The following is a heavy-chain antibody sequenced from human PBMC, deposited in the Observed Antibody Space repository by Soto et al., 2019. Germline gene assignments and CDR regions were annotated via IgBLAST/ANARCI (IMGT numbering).Heavy chain of an antibody. Sequence: PSETLSVTCTVSCGSITNYYWSWIRQPAGQGLEWIGRMYTKERTNYNLSFKSRVTMSVDTSKNQFSLKLNAVTDADTAVYYCARDDYKDGGNNWFDPWGQGTLVTVS. D-gene: IGHD3-16*01. V-gene: IGHV4-4*07. CDR1: CGSITNYY. CDR3: ARDDYKDGGNNWFDP. CDR2: MYTKERT. J-gene: IGHJ5*02.